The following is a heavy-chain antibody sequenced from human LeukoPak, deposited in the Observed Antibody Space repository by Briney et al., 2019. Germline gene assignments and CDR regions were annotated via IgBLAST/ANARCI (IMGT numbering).Heavy chain of an antibody. V-gene: IGHV3-66*01. J-gene: IGHJ4*02. D-gene: IGHD2-15*01. CDR2: IYSGGST. CDR1: GFTVSSNY. Sequence: GGSLRLSCAASGFTVSSNYMSWVRQAPGKGLEWVSIIYSGGSTYYADSVKGRFTISRDNSKNTLYLQMNSLRDEDTAVYYCARGYCSGGTCYFSHWGQGTLVTVSS. CDR3: ARGYCSGGTCYFSH.